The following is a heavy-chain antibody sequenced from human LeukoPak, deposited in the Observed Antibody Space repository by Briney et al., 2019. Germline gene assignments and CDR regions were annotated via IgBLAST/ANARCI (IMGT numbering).Heavy chain of an antibody. CDR1: VFTFTNYG. CDR3: AELGITMIGGV. Sequence: GGSLRLSCAASVFTFTNYGMNCVRHAPGKGLGWVSYISSSGSTIYYTDSVKGRFTISRDNAKNSLYLPMNRLRAEDTAVYYCAELGITMIGGVWGKGTTVTISS. V-gene: IGHV3-48*04. D-gene: IGHD3-10*02. CDR2: ISSSGSTI. J-gene: IGHJ6*04.